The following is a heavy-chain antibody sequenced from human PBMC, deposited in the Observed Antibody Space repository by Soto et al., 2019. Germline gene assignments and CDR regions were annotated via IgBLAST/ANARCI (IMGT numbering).Heavy chain of an antibody. Sequence: QLQLVQSGPEAKKPGASVKFSCKASGYTFATSTISWLRQAPGQGPEWMGWIKAYSGNTNYAQKLQGRLTMTTDTSTSTAYMELRSLTTDDTAIYYCAIAAYGDDDYSGQGTLVPVSS. CDR3: AIAAYGDDDY. CDR1: GYTFATST. V-gene: IGHV1-18*01. CDR2: IKAYSGNT. J-gene: IGHJ4*02. D-gene: IGHD4-17*01.